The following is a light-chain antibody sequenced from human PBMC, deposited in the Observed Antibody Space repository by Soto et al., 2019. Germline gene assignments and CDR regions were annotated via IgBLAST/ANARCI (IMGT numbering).Light chain of an antibody. Sequence: QSVLTQPPSASGTPGQRVTISCSGSSSNIGSNTVNWYQHLPGTAPKRLIYSNNQRPSGVPDRFSGSKSGTSASLAISGLQSEDEADYYCAAWDDSLNGDVFGTGTKLTVL. CDR2: SNN. CDR3: AAWDDSLNGDV. CDR1: SSNIGSNT. J-gene: IGLJ1*01. V-gene: IGLV1-44*01.